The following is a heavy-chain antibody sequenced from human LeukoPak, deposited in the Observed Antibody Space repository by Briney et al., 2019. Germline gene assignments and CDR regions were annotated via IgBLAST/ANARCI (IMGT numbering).Heavy chain of an antibody. Sequence: GGSLGLSCTASGCSSSSYWMSWVRQAPGKGLEWVANIKQDGSEKYYVDSVKGRFTISRDNAKNSLYLQMNSLRAEDTAVYFCARGQTTVTNWGQGTLVTVSS. D-gene: IGHD4-17*01. CDR3: ARGQTTVTN. J-gene: IGHJ4*02. CDR2: IKQDGSEK. CDR1: GCSSSSYW. V-gene: IGHV3-7*03.